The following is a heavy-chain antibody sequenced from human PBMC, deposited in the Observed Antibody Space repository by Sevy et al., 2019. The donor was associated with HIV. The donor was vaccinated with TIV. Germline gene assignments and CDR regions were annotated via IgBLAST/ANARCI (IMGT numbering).Heavy chain of an antibody. CDR3: ASSDTAMAHDYFDY. V-gene: IGHV3-33*01. CDR1: GFTFSSYG. D-gene: IGHD5-18*01. CDR2: IWYDGSNK. Sequence: GGSLRLSCAASGFTFSSYGMHWVRQAPGKGLEWVAVIWYDGSNKYYADSVKGRFTISRDNSKNTLYLQMNSLRAEATAVYYCASSDTAMAHDYFDYWGQGTLVTVSS. J-gene: IGHJ4*02.